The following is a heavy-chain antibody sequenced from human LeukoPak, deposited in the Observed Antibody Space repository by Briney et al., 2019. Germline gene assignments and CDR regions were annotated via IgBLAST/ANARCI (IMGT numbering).Heavy chain of an antibody. D-gene: IGHD3-10*01. Sequence: PGRSLRLSCEASGFVLASYAMHWVRQAPGKGLEWVALISYDGRNKYYADSVKGRFTISRDDSKNTLYLQMNSLRPEDTAMFYCARDRYGSGSYYNLFDYWGQGTLVTVSS. V-gene: IGHV3-30*04. J-gene: IGHJ4*02. CDR1: GFVLASYA. CDR3: ARDRYGSGSYYNLFDY. CDR2: ISYDGRNK.